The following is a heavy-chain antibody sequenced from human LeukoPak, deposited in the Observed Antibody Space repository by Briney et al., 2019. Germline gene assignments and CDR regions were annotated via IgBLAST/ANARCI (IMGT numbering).Heavy chain of an antibody. V-gene: IGHV3-11*01. J-gene: IGHJ4*02. CDR3: ARMLISSGYYVDS. CDR2: ISSSGSAI. D-gene: IGHD3-22*01. Sequence: GGSLRLSCAASGFTFSDYYMSWIRQAPGKGLEWISYISSSGSAISYADSVKGRFTISRDNAKNSPYLQMDSLRVEDTAVYYCARMLISSGYYVDSWGQGTLVTVSS. CDR1: GFTFSDYY.